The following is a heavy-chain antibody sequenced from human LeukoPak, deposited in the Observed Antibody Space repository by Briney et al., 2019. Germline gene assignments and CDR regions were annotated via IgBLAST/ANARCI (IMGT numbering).Heavy chain of an antibody. CDR3: ARRDYDYVWGSYNYMDV. CDR2: INWNGGST. CDR1: GFTFDDYG. V-gene: IGHV3-20*04. J-gene: IGHJ6*03. Sequence: PGGSLRLSCAASGFTFDDYGMSWVRQAPGKGLEWVSGINWNGGSTGYADSVKGRFTISRDNAKNSLYLQMNSLRAEDTALYYCARRDYDYVWGSYNYMDVWGKGTTVTVSS. D-gene: IGHD3-16*01.